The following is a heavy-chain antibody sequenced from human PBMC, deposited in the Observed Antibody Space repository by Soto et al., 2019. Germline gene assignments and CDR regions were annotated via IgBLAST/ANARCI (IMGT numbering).Heavy chain of an antibody. J-gene: IGHJ4*02. Sequence: SETLSLTCAVSGASISNGDYSWSWIRQPPGRALEWIGYIYSSGRSDYNPSLKSRVTISIDRSKNQFSLRLTSVTAADAAVYYCARGREGPFVDFWGQGALVT. CDR3: ARGREGPFVDF. V-gene: IGHV4-30-2*01. CDR2: IYSSGRS. CDR1: GASISNGDYS.